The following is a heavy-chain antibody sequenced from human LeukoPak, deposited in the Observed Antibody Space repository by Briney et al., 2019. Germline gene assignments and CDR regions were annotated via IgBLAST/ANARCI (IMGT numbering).Heavy chain of an antibody. CDR1: GYTLTELS. D-gene: IGHD1-7*01. J-gene: IGHJ6*04. CDR2: FDPEDGET. V-gene: IGHV1-24*01. Sequence: ASVKVSCKVSGYTLTELSMHWVRQAPGKGLEWMGGFDPEDGETIYAQKLQGRVTITADKSTSTAYMELSSLTSEDTAVYYCVIMEIRDTGFHNGMDVWGKGTTVTVSS. CDR3: VIMEIRDTGFHNGMDV.